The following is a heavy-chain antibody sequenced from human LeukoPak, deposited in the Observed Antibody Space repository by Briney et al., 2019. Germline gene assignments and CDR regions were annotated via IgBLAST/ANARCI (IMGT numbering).Heavy chain of an antibody. V-gene: IGHV1-24*01. J-gene: IGHJ4*02. Sequence: GASVKVSCKVSGYTLTELSMHWVRQAPGKGLEWMGRFDPEDGETIYAQKFQGRVTMTEDTSTDTAYMELSSLRSEDTAVYYCATDALGHYYDSSGYYPTWDYWGQGTLVTVSS. CDR2: FDPEDGET. CDR3: ATDALGHYYDSSGYYPTWDY. CDR1: GYTLTELS. D-gene: IGHD3-22*01.